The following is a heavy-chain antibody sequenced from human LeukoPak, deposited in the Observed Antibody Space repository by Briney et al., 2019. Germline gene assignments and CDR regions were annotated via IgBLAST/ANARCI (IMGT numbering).Heavy chain of an antibody. CDR2: IYYSGST. Sequence: SETLSLTCTVSGGSLSSSSYYWGWIRQPPGKGLEWIGSIYYSGSTYYNPSLKSRVSISVDTSKNQFSLRLSSVTAADTAVYYCAGHAWLMYYFDYWGQGTLVTVSS. D-gene: IGHD3-22*01. V-gene: IGHV4-39*01. CDR3: AGHAWLMYYFDY. CDR1: GGSLSSSSYY. J-gene: IGHJ4*02.